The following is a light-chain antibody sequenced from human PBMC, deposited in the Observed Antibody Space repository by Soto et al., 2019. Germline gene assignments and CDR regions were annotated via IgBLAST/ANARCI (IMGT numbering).Light chain of an antibody. V-gene: IGLV2-14*01. CDR1: SSDVGGYNY. CDR3: SSYTSSSTPVV. J-gene: IGLJ2*01. CDR2: EVS. Sequence: QSVLTQPASVSGSPGQSITISCTGTSSDVGGYNYVSWYQQHPGKAPKLMIYEVSNRPSGVSNRFPGSKSGNTASLTISGLQAEDEADYYCSSYTSSSTPVVFGGGTQLTVL.